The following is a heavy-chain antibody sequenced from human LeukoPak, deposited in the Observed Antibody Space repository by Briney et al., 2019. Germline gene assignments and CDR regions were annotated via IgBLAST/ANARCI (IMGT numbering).Heavy chain of an antibody. CDR1: GYTFSDFY. J-gene: IGHJ4*02. Sequence: GASVKVSCKASGYTFSDFYIRWVRQAPGQGLEYVGWITPKSGDTYSPQRFQGRVTMTRDASISTAYMELSSLRSDDTAVYFCARVRLADERAWAYWGQGTLVTVSS. D-gene: IGHD3-3*02. CDR2: ITPKSGDT. V-gene: IGHV1-2*02. CDR3: ARVRLADERAWAY.